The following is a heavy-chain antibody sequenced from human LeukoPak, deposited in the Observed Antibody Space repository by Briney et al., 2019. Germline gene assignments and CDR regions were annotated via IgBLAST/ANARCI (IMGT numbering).Heavy chain of an antibody. CDR1: VGTFNSYA. V-gene: IGHV1-46*02. D-gene: IGHD6-19*01. Sequence: ASVKVSCKASVGTFNSYAISWVRQAPGQGLEWMGVINPSGGSTSYAQKFQGRVTMTRDTSTSTVYMELSSLRSEDTAVYYCARDPVAGQLDYWGQGTLVTDSS. J-gene: IGHJ4*02. CDR3: ARDPVAGQLDY. CDR2: INPSGGST.